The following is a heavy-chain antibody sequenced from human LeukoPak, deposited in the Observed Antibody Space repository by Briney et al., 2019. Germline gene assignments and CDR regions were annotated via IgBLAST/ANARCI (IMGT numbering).Heavy chain of an antibody. CDR1: GYSISSGYY. Sequence: SDTLSLTCAVSGYSISSGYYWGWIRQTPGKGLESIGSIYYDGSTYYNPSLNSRVTISIDTSNNQFSLNLSSVSAADTAVYYCARQAAYGGRDYWGQGTLVIVSS. CDR2: IYYDGST. D-gene: IGHD4-23*01. CDR3: ARQAAYGGRDY. J-gene: IGHJ4*02. V-gene: IGHV4-38-2*01.